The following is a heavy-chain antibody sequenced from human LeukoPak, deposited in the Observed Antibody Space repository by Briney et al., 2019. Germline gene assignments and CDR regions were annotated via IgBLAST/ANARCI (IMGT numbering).Heavy chain of an antibody. CDR1: GGAFSGYY. V-gene: IGHV4-34*01. Sequence: SETLSLTCDVPGGAFSGYYWSWIRQPPGKGLEWIGEINHSGSTNYNPSLKSRVTISVDTSKNQFSLKMRSVTAADAAVYYCAREFSGYDFDHWGQGTLVTVSS. CDR3: AREFSGYDFDH. D-gene: IGHD5-12*01. CDR2: INHSGST. J-gene: IGHJ4*02.